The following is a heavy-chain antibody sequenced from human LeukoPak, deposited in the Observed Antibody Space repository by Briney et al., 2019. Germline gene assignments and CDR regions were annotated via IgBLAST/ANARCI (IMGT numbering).Heavy chain of an antibody. J-gene: IGHJ4*02. Sequence: GGSLRLSCAASGFTFSSYGMHWVRQAPGKGLEWVAFIRYDGSPKFYADSVKGRFTISRDNSKTTLYLQMNSLRAEDTAVYYCAKDLPAAYFDYWGQGTLVTVSS. D-gene: IGHD2-2*01. CDR1: GFTFSSYG. V-gene: IGHV3-30*02. CDR2: IRYDGSPK. CDR3: AKDLPAAYFDY.